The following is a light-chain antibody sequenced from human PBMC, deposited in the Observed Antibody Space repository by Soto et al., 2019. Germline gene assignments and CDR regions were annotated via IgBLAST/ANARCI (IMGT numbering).Light chain of an antibody. V-gene: IGKV1-8*01. J-gene: IGKJ4*01. CDR1: QGISSY. CDR2: AAS. CDR3: HQYYSYPF. Sequence: AIRMTQSPSSLSASTGDRVTITCRASQGISSYLAWYQQKPGKAPKLLIYAASTLQSGVPSRFSGSGSGTDFTLTISCLQSEDFAAYYCHQYYSYPFFGGGTKVEIK.